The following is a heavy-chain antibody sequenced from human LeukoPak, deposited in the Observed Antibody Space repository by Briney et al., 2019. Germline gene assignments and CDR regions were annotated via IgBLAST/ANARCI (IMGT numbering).Heavy chain of an antibody. CDR1: GGSIRSSTDY. CDR2: IYYSGST. Sequence: SETLSLTCTVSGGSIRSSTDYWGWIRQPPGKELEWIGSIYYSGSTYYNPSLKSRVTISVDTSKNQFSLKLSSVTAADTAVYYCARAGIYCSSTSCPPWAEGAFDIWGQGTMVTVSS. V-gene: IGHV4-39*07. J-gene: IGHJ3*02. D-gene: IGHD2-2*01. CDR3: ARAGIYCSSTSCPPWAEGAFDI.